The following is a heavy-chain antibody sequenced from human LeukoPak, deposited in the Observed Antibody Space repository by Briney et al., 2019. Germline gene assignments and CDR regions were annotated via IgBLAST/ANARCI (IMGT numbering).Heavy chain of an antibody. V-gene: IGHV1-69*13. D-gene: IGHD5-12*01. CDR3: ARGGGYDSPVDY. CDR2: IIPIFGTA. CDR1: GGTFSSYA. J-gene: IGHJ4*02. Sequence: ASVKVSCKASGGTFSSYAISWVRQAPGQGLEWMGGIIPIFGTANYAQKFQGRVTITADESTSTAYMELSSLRSEDMAVYYCARGGGYDSPVDYWGQGTLVTVSS.